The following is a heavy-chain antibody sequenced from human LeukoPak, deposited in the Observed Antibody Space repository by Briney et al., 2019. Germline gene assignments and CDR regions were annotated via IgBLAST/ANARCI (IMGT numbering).Heavy chain of an antibody. J-gene: IGHJ4*02. V-gene: IGHV4-59*01. D-gene: IGHD1-26*01. CDR2: IYYTGST. CDR3: ARGEWELGY. Sequence: SETLSLTCTVSGGSIRSYYWSWIRQPPGKGLEWIGYIYYTGSTNYNPSLKSRLTISVDTSKNQFSLQLSSVTAADTAVYYCARGEWELGYWGQGTLVTVSS. CDR1: GGSIRSYY.